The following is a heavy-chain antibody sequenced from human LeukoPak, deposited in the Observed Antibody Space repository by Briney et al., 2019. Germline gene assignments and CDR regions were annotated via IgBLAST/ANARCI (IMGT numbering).Heavy chain of an antibody. CDR2: IYTSGST. D-gene: IGHD3-22*01. J-gene: IGHJ4*02. CDR1: GGSISSYY. V-gene: IGHV4-4*07. Sequence: SETLSLTCTVSGGSISSYYWSWIRQPAGKGLEWIGRIYTSGSTNYNPSLKSRVTMSVDTSKNQFSLKLSSVTAADTAVYYCARVHSDSSGYYRYYFDYWGQGTLVIVSS. CDR3: ARVHSDSSGYYRYYFDY.